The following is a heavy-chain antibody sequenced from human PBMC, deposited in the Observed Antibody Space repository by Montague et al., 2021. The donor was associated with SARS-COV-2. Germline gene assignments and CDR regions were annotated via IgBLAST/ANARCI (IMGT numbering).Heavy chain of an antibody. V-gene: IGHV3-66*04. CDR3: ARRGYYDSAGYHWHLDL. CDR2: IYSGSGST. D-gene: IGHD3-22*01. CDR1: GFTVSSNY. Sequence: SLRLSCAASGFTVSSNYMSWVRQAPGKGLEWVSVIYSGSGSTYYADSVKGRFTISRDISKNTLYLQMNSLRAEDTAVYFCARRGYYDSAGYHWHLDLWGRGMLVTVSS. J-gene: IGHJ2*01.